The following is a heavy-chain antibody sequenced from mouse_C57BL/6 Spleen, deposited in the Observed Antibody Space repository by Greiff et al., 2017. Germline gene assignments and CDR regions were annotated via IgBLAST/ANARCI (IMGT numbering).Heavy chain of an antibody. Sequence: QVQLQQSGAELAKPGASVKLSCKASGYTFTSYWMHWVKQRPGQGLEWIGYINPSSGYTKYYQKFQDKATLTADKSSSTAYMQLSSLTYEDSAVYYCATYYYNNYVSFDYWGQGTTLTVSS. CDR2: INPSSGYT. J-gene: IGHJ2*01. CDR1: GYTFTSYW. V-gene: IGHV1-7*01. CDR3: ATYYYNNYVSFDY. D-gene: IGHD2-5*01.